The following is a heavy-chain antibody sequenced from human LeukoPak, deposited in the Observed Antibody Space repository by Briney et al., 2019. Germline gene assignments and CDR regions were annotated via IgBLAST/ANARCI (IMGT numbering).Heavy chain of an antibody. D-gene: IGHD3-9*01. V-gene: IGHV1-46*01. CDR3: ASPMTRYFDWYY. CDR2: INPSGGST. J-gene: IGHJ4*02. Sequence: ASVKVSCKASGYTFTSYYMHWVRQAPGQGLERMGIINPSGGSTSYAQKFQGRVTMTRDTSTSTVYMELSSLRSEDTAVYYCASPMTRYFDWYYWGQGTLVTVSS. CDR1: GYTFTSYY.